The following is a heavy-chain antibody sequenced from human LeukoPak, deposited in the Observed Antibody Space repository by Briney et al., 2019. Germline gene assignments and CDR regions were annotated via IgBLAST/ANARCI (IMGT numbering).Heavy chain of an antibody. J-gene: IGHJ4*02. D-gene: IGHD1-26*01. Sequence: SETLSLTCTVSGGSISSGSYYWSWIRQPAGKGLEWIGNIYYSGSTYYNASLQSRVTISIDTSKNQFSPRLNSVTAADTAMYFCVKSGGYGLIDYWGQGTLVTVSS. CDR1: GGSISSGSYY. CDR3: VKSGGYGLIDY. V-gene: IGHV4-39*01. CDR2: IYYSGST.